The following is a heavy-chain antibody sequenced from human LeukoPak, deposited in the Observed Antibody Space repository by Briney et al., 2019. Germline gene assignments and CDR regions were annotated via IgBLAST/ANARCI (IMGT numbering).Heavy chain of an antibody. CDR3: ARGLLWFGELFPNWFDP. V-gene: IGHV4-61*02. CDR2: IYTTGST. J-gene: IGHJ5*02. CDR1: APSISSGSYY. Sequence: PSETLSLTCTVSAPSISSGSYYWRWVRQPAGKGLEWIGRIYTTGSTNYNPSLKSRVTISVDTSKNQFSLKLSSVPAADTAVYYCARGLLWFGELFPNWFDPWGQGTLVTVSS. D-gene: IGHD3-10*01.